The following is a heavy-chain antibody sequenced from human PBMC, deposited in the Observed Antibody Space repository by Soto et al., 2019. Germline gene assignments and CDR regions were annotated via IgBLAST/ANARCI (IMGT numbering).Heavy chain of an antibody. D-gene: IGHD1-7*01. V-gene: IGHV3-23*01. CDR3: ARRAKTATTNWGAFDI. Sequence: EVQLLESGGGLVQPGGSLRLSCAASGFTFSTYVMNWVRQAPGKGLEWVSTISYSADKTFYADSVKGRFTISRDNSRATLFLQMNSLRADDAALYYCARRAKTATTNWGAFDIWGQGTMVTVSS. CDR1: GFTFSTYV. J-gene: IGHJ3*02. CDR2: ISYSADKT.